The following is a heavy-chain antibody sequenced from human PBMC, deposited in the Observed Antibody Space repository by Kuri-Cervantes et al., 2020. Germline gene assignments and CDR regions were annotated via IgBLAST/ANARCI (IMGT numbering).Heavy chain of an antibody. CDR1: GFTFRYAW. J-gene: IGHJ4*02. D-gene: IGHD3-16*01. CDR2: IKSKTDGGTT. Sequence: GESLKISCAASGFTFRYAWMNWVRQAPGKGLEWVGRIKSKTDGGTTDYAAPVKGRFTISRDDSKNTLYLQMNSLKTEDTAVYYCTTDPGPYYDYVWGSYGFDYWGQGTLVTVSS. CDR3: TTDPGPYYDYVWGSYGFDY. V-gene: IGHV3-15*01.